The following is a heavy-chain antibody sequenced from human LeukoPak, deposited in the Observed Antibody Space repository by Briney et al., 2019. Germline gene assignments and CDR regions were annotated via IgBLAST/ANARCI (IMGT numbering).Heavy chain of an antibody. CDR2: TSGSGGST. V-gene: IGHV3-23*01. CDR3: ARHTTVTRFDY. Sequence: PGGSLRLSCAASGFTFSSYTMSWVRQAPGKGLEWVSATSGSGGSTYYADSVKGRFTISRDNSKNTLYLQMNSLRAEDTAVYYCARHTTVTRFDYWGQGTLVTVSS. J-gene: IGHJ4*02. CDR1: GFTFSSYT. D-gene: IGHD4-17*01.